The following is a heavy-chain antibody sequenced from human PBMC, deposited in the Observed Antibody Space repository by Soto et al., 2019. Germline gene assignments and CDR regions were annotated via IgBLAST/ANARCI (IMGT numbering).Heavy chain of an antibody. V-gene: IGHV4-31*03. D-gene: IGHD4-17*01. CDR2: IYYSGST. CDR1: GGSISSGGYY. Sequence: SETLSLTCTVSGGSISSGGYYWSWIRQHPGKGLEWIGYIYYSGSTYYNPSLKSRVTISVDTSKNQFSLKLSSVTAADTAVYYCARRGVYGDYVAFDPWGQGTLVTVSS. J-gene: IGHJ5*02. CDR3: ARRGVYGDYVAFDP.